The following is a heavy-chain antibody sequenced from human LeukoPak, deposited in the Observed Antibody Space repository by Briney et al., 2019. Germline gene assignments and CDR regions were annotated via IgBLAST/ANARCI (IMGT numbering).Heavy chain of an antibody. V-gene: IGHV3-48*03. D-gene: IGHD1-26*01. Sequence: GGSLRLSCAASGFTFASYEMNWVRQAPGKGVECIAYIYASGSTIYYSDSVKGRFTISRDNAKNSLYLQMNSLSAEDTAVYYCARKVGYYYYYGMDVWGKGTTVTVSS. CDR1: GFTFASYE. CDR3: ARKVGYYYYYGMDV. CDR2: IYASGSTI. J-gene: IGHJ6*04.